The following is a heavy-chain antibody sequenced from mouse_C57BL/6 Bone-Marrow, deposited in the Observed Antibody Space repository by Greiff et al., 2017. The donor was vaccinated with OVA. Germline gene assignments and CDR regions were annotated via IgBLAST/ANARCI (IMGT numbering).Heavy chain of an antibody. CDR3: ARHHYYGSSYYAMDY. CDR1: GFTFSDYG. CDR2: ISNLAYSI. V-gene: IGHV5-15*01. D-gene: IGHD1-1*01. J-gene: IGHJ4*01. Sequence: EVMLVESGGGLVQPGGSLKLSCAASGFTFSDYGMAWVRQAPRKGPEWVAFISNLAYSIYYADTVTGRFTISRENAKNTLYLEMSSLRSEDTAMYYCARHHYYGSSYYAMDYWGQGTSVTVSS.